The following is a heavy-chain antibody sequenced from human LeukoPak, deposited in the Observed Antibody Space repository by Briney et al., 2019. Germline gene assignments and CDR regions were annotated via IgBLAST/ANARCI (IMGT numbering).Heavy chain of an antibody. CDR2: IWDDGSNK. CDR1: GFTFSSYG. Sequence: GGSLRLSCAASGFTFSSYGMHWVRQAPGKGLEWVAVIWDDGSNKDYADSVKGRFTISRDNSKNTLYLQMDSLRAEDTAVYYCTRVSYSSGWYPDYWGQGTLVTVSS. CDR3: TRVSYSSGWYPDY. V-gene: IGHV3-33*01. J-gene: IGHJ4*02. D-gene: IGHD6-19*01.